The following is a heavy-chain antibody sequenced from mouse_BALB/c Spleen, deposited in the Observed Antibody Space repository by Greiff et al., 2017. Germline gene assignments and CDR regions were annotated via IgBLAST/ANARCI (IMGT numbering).Heavy chain of an antibody. J-gene: IGHJ4*01. V-gene: IGHV5-6*01. CDR3: ARHRGITSYYAMDY. CDR2: ISSGGSYT. D-gene: IGHD2-4*01. CDR1: GFTFSSYG. Sequence: EVKLVESGGDLVKPGGSLKLSCAASGFTFSSYGMSWVRQTPDKRLEWVATISSGGSYTYYPDSVKGRFTISRDNAKNTLYLQMSSLKSEDTAMYYCARHRGITSYYAMDYWGQGTSVTVSS.